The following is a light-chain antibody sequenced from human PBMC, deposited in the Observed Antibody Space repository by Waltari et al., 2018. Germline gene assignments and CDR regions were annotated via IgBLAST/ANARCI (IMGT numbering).Light chain of an antibody. J-gene: IGKJ1*01. CDR2: ATS. CDR3: QHLYGSWS. CDR1: RNIIDN. V-gene: IGKV3-15*01. Sequence: EIVMTQSPVTLSVSPGERAPLSCRASRNIIDNLAWYQQKPGQAPRLLIYATSTRATGTPARFSGSGSGTEFTLTINSMQSEDFAVDYGQHLYGSWSFGQGTKVEIK.